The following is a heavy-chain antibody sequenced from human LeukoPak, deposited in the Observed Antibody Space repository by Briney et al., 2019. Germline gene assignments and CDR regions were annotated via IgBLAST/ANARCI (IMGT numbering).Heavy chain of an antibody. CDR3: AKKMGSSAYGPIDY. V-gene: IGHV3-23*01. Sequence: PGGSLRLSCAASGFTVSSNYMNWVRQAPGKGLEWVSVISGSGDSTYYADSVKGRSTISRDNSKNTLYLQLNSLRADDTAVYYCAKKMGSSAYGPIDYWGQGTLVTVSS. D-gene: IGHD3-22*01. J-gene: IGHJ4*02. CDR1: GFTVSSNY. CDR2: ISGSGDST.